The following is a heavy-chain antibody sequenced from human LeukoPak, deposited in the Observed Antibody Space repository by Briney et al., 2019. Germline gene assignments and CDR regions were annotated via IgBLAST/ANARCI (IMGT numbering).Heavy chain of an antibody. Sequence: SGTLSLTCAVYGGSFSGYYWSWIRQPPGKGLEWIGEINHSGSTNYNLSLKSRVTISVDTSKNQFSLKLSSVTAADTAVYYCARVAAAADEGYYYGMDVWGQGTTVTVSS. J-gene: IGHJ6*02. CDR1: GGSFSGYY. D-gene: IGHD6-13*01. V-gene: IGHV4-34*01. CDR3: ARVAAAADEGYYYGMDV. CDR2: INHSGST.